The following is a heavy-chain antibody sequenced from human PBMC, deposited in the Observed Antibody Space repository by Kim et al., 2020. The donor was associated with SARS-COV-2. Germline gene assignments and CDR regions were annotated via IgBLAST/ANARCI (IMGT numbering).Heavy chain of an antibody. J-gene: IGHJ4*02. D-gene: IGHD3-22*01. CDR3: ARDADDSSGYLFY. Sequence: GGSLRLSCAASGFTFSSYAMHWVRQAPGKGLEWVAVISYDGRNKYYADSVKGRFTISRDNSKNTLYLQMNSLRVEDTAVYYCARDADDSSGYLFYWGQGTLVTVSS. CDR2: ISYDGRNK. V-gene: IGHV3-30*14. CDR1: GFTFSSYA.